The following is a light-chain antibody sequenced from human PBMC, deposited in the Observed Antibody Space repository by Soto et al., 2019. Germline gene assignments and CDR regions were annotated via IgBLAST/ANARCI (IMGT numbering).Light chain of an antibody. V-gene: IGLV2-11*01. CDR2: DVT. Sequence: HSALTQPRSVSGSPGQSVTISCTGTSSDVGGYNYVSWYQQHPDKAPKLMIYDVTKRPSGVPDRFSGSKSGNTASLTISGLQAEDEADYYCCSYAGSYTYVFGTGTKVTVL. CDR3: CSYAGSYTYV. J-gene: IGLJ1*01. CDR1: SSDVGGYNY.